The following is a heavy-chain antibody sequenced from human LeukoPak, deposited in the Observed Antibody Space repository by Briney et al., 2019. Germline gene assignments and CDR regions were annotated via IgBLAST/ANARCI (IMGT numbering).Heavy chain of an antibody. D-gene: IGHD1-7*01. J-gene: IGHJ4*02. CDR3: ARVNYWLLDY. CDR1: GGSISSGGYY. Sequence: SETLSLTCTVSGGSISSGGYYWSWIRQHPGKGLEWIGYIYYSGITYYNPSLKSRVTISVNTSKNQFSLKLSSVTAADTAVYYCARVNYWLLDYWGQGTLVTVSS. CDR2: IYYSGIT. V-gene: IGHV4-31*03.